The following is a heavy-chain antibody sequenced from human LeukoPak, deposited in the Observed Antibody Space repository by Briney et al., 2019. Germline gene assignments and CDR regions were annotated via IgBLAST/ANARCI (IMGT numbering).Heavy chain of an antibody. CDR3: ARDGHFDSSSDFGC. V-gene: IGHV1-46*01. Sequence: ASVKVSCKASGYTFTGYYMHWVRQAPGQRLEWMGIINPSGGSTSYAQKFQGRVTMTRDTSTNTVYMELSSLKSEDTAVYYCARDGHFDSSSDFGCWGQGTLVTVSS. J-gene: IGHJ4*02. CDR2: INPSGGST. CDR1: GYTFTGYY. D-gene: IGHD3-22*01.